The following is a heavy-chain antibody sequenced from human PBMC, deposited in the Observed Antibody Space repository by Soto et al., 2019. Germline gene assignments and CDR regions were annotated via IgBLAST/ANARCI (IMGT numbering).Heavy chain of an antibody. CDR1: GFTFSDHY. V-gene: IGHV3-72*01. CDR2: TRNKANSYTT. Sequence: EVQLVESGGGLVQPGGSLRLSCAASGFTFSDHYMDWVRQAPGKGLEWVGRTRNKANSYTTEYAASVKGRFTISRDDSKNSLYLQMNSLKTEDTAVYYCARTYYYDSSGYDYWGQGTLVTVSS. CDR3: ARTYYYDSSGYDY. D-gene: IGHD3-22*01. J-gene: IGHJ4*02.